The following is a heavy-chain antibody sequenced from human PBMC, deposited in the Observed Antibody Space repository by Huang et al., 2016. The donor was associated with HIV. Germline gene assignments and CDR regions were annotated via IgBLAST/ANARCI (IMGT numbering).Heavy chain of an antibody. CDR2: INHVGKT. J-gene: IGHJ4*02. Sequence: QVRLDQWGAGLLKPSETLSLTCAVYGDSFSDFFWSWIRQSPGKGLDWIGEINHVGKTNYNPSLKSRVTSAVDTSKNQFSLKLKSVTVDDTSMYYCVRGRGTSWSFFDTWGQGSLVTVFS. V-gene: IGHV4-34*01. D-gene: IGHD2-2*01. CDR1: GDSFSDFF. CDR3: VRGRGTSWSFFDT.